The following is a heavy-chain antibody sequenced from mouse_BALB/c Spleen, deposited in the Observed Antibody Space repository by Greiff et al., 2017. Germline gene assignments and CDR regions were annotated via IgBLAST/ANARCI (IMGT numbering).Heavy chain of an antibody. D-gene: IGHD1-1*01. V-gene: IGHV5-6*01. Sequence: EVKLVESGGDLVKPGGSLKLSCAASGFTFSSYGMSWVRQTPDKRLEWVATISSGGSYTYYPDSVKGRFTISRDNAKNTLYLQMSSLKSEDTAMYYCARQGYSSSYSCFDYWGQGTTLTVSS. J-gene: IGHJ2*01. CDR1: GFTFSSYG. CDR2: ISSGGSYT. CDR3: ARQGYSSSYSCFDY.